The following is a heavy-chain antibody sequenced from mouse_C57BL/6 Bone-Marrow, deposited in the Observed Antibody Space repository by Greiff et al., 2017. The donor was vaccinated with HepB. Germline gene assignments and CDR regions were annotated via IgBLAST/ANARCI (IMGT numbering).Heavy chain of an antibody. D-gene: IGHD1-1*01. CDR3: AREYYGSSYGYWYFDV. CDR1: GFTFSDYY. J-gene: IGHJ1*03. V-gene: IGHV5-16*01. CDR2: INYDGSST. Sequence: EVKVVESEGGLVQPGSSMKLSCTASGFTFSDYYMAWVRQAPEKGLEWVANINYDGSSTYYLDSLKSRFIISRDNAKNILYLQMSSLKSEDTATYYCAREYYGSSYGYWYFDVWGTGTTVTVSS.